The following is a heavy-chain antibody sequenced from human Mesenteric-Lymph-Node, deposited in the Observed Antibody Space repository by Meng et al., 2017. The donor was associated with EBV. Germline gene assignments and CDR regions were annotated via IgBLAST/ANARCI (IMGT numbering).Heavy chain of an antibody. V-gene: IGHV3-11*01. J-gene: IGHJ4*02. CDR3: ARRGSGHYPLDY. D-gene: IGHD3-22*01. CDR2: ISISSGNI. CDR1: GFPFTDYY. Sequence: QWERGEFGGSLAKPGGSLRPPVAASGFPFTDYYKNWIRQAPGQGLEWLSYISISSGNIYYADSVKGRFTISRDNAKNSLYLQMNSLRAEDTAVYYCARRGSGHYPLDYWGQGTLVTVSS.